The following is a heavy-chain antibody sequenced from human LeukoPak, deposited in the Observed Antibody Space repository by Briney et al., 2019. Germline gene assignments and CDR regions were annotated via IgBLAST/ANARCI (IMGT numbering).Heavy chain of an antibody. CDR1: GGSINSSDHY. J-gene: IGHJ3*02. CDR3: ARHRLEGDTFDI. CDR2: KYYSGDT. D-gene: IGHD3-3*01. V-gene: IGHV4-39*01. Sequence: PSETLSLTCTVSGGSINSSDHYWAWIRQPPGQGLEWIGSKYYSGDTYYSPSLKSRVTISVDTSRNKFALKLNSVTAADTAVYFCARHRLEGDTFDIWGQGTKVTVSS.